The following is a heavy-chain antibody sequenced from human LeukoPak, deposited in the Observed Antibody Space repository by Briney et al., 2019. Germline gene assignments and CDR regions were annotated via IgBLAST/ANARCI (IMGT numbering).Heavy chain of an antibody. V-gene: IGHV1-69*05. CDR2: IIPIFGTA. J-gene: IGHJ6*03. Sequence: SVKVSCKASGGTFSSYAISWVRQAPGQGLEWMGGIIPIFGTANYAQKFQGRVTITTDESTNTAYMELSSLRFEDTAVYYCARDREDIVVVPAAKGGYYYYYMDVWGKGTTVTVSS. CDR1: GGTFSSYA. D-gene: IGHD2-2*01. CDR3: ARDREDIVVVPAAKGGYYYYYMDV.